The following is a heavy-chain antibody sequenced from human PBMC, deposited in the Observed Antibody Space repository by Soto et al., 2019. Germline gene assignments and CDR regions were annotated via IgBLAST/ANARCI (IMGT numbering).Heavy chain of an antibody. CDR1: GGSISSSSYY. D-gene: IGHD4-17*01. CDR3: ARHSYSYDYGDFDDANWFDP. V-gene: IGHV4-39*01. CDR2: IYYSGST. Sequence: SETLSLTCTVSGGSISSSSYYWGWIRQPPGKGLEWIGSIYYSGSTYYNPSLKSRVTISVDTSKNQFSLKLSSVTAADTAVYYCARHSYSYDYGDFDDANWFDPWGQGTLVTVSS. J-gene: IGHJ5*02.